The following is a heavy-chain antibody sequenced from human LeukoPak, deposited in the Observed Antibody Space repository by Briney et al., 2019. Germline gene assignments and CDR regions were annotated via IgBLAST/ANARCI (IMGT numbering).Heavy chain of an antibody. J-gene: IGHJ4*02. Sequence: PSETLSLTCTVSGGSISSYYWSWIRQPPGKGLEWIAYISDIGSINSNPSLNSRVTISLDTSRNQFSLKLSSVTAADTAVYFCARQPSGYYDKSGYFPYYFDYWGQGALVTVSS. D-gene: IGHD3-22*01. CDR1: GGSISSYY. V-gene: IGHV4-59*08. CDR3: ARQPSGYYDKSGYFPYYFDY. CDR2: ISDIGSI.